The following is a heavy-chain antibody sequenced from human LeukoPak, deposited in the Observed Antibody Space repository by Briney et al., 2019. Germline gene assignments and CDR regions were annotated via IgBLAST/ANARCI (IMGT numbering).Heavy chain of an antibody. Sequence: GSLRLSCAASGFTCSSYGMSWVRQAPGKGLGWVAGISDSGGRTNYADSVKGRFTISRDNSKNTLYLQMNSLRAEDTAVYYCAKDRISARVVPAAIDYWGQGTLVTVS. CDR3: AKDRISARVVPAAIDY. V-gene: IGHV3-23*01. J-gene: IGHJ4*02. CDR1: GFTCSSYG. D-gene: IGHD2-2*01. CDR2: ISDSGGRT.